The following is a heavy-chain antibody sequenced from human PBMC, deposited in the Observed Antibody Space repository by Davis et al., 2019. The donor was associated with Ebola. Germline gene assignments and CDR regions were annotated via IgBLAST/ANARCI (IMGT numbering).Heavy chain of an antibody. J-gene: IGHJ4*02. CDR3: AKDEGQWLVRPPYYFGY. V-gene: IGHV3-30-3*01. Sequence: GESLKISCAASGFTFSSYAMHWVRQAPGKGLEWVAVISYDGSNKYYADSVKGRFTISRDNSKNTLYLQMNSLRAEDTAVYYCAKDEGQWLVRPPYYFGYWGQGTLVTVSS. D-gene: IGHD6-19*01. CDR2: ISYDGSNK. CDR1: GFTFSSYA.